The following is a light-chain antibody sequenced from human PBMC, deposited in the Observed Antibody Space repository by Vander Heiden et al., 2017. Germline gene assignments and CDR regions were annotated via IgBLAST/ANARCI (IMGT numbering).Light chain of an antibody. Sequence: QSALTQPASVSGSPGQSITVSCTGTSSDFGGYNSVYWYQQHPGKAPKLRMYDVSNRPSGVSNRFSGSQSGNTASLTISGLQAEDEADYYCVSFTPSSTPYVFGTGTKVTVL. CDR3: VSFTPSSTPYV. CDR1: SSDFGGYNS. CDR2: DVS. V-gene: IGLV2-14*03. J-gene: IGLJ1*01.